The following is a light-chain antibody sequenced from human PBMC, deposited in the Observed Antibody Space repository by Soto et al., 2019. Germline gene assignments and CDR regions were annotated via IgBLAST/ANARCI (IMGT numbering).Light chain of an antibody. V-gene: IGKV4-1*01. CDR3: QQYYSTPPT. CDR1: QSVLYSSNNKNY. Sequence: DIVMTQSPDSLAVSLGERATINCKSSQSVLYSSNNKNYLSWYQQKPGQPPKLLIYWASIRESGVPDRFSCSGSATDFTLTISSLQAEDVAVYYCQQYYSTPPTFGPGTKVDIK. J-gene: IGKJ3*01. CDR2: WAS.